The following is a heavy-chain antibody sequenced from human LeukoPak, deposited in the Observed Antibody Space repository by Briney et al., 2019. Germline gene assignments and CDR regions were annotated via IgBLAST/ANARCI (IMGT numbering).Heavy chain of an antibody. J-gene: IGHJ4*02. CDR3: TTDRTVFGVFSIGYYFDY. V-gene: IGHV3-15*07. D-gene: IGHD3-3*01. CDR1: GFTFSSYA. Sequence: GGSLRLSCSASGFTFSSYAMHWVRQAPGKGLEWVGRIKSKADGGTTDYATPVKGRFTISRDDSKSTVYLQMNSLKTEDTAVYFCTTDRTVFGVFSIGYYFDYWGQGTLVTVSS. CDR2: IKSKADGGTT.